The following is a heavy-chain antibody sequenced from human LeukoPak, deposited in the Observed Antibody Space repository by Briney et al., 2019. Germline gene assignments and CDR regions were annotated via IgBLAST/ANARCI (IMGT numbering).Heavy chain of an antibody. D-gene: IGHD3-10*01. Sequence: PGGSLRLSCAASGFTFSSYAMSWVRQAPGKGLEWVSAISGSGDSTYYADSVKGRFTISRDNAKNSLYLQMNSLRAEDTAVYYCARDTMVRGVLSSIYWGQGTLVTVSS. CDR2: ISGSGDST. CDR3: ARDTMVRGVLSSIY. CDR1: GFTFSSYA. V-gene: IGHV3-23*01. J-gene: IGHJ4*02.